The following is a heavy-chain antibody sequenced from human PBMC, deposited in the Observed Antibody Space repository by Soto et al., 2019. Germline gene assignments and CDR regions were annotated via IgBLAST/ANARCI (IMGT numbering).Heavy chain of an antibody. CDR2: IYYSGST. D-gene: IGHD1-7*01. J-gene: IGHJ4*02. Sequence: SETLSLTCTVSGGSISSGGYYWSWIRKHPGKGLEWIGYIYYSGSTYYNPSLKSRVTISVDTSKNQFSLKLSSVTAADTAVYYCARGSRAPHANYAVWGQGTLVTVSS. CDR1: GGSISSGGYY. V-gene: IGHV4-31*03. CDR3: ARGSRAPHANYAV.